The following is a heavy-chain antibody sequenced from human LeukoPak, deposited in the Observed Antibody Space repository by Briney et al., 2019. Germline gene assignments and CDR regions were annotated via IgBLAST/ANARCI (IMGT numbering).Heavy chain of an antibody. CDR3: TTDGEWELPTAAFDI. CDR2: IKRKTDGGTT. Sequence: GGSLRLPCAASGFTFSNAWMSWVRQAPGKGLEWVGRIKRKTDGGTTDYAAPVKGRFTISRDDSKNTLYLQMNSLKTEDTAVYYCTTDGEWELPTAAFDIWGQGTMVTVSS. D-gene: IGHD1-26*01. V-gene: IGHV3-15*01. CDR1: GFTFSNAW. J-gene: IGHJ3*02.